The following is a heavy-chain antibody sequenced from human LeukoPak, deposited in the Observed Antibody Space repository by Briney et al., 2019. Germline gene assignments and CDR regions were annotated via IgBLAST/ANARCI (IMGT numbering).Heavy chain of an antibody. V-gene: IGHV4-39*01. CDR3: ARQGGVVPAAIGY. CDR1: GGSISTYH. CDR2: IYYSGST. D-gene: IGHD2-2*01. J-gene: IGHJ4*02. Sequence: SETLSLTCTVSGGSISTYHWSWIRQPPGKGLEWIGSIYYSGSTYYNPSLKSRVTISVDTSKNQFSLKLSSVTAADTAVYYCARQGGVVPAAIGYWGQGTLVTVSS.